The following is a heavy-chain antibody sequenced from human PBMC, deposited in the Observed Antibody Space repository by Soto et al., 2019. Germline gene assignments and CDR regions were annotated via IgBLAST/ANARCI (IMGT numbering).Heavy chain of an antibody. Sequence: QLQLQESGSGLVKPSQTLSLTCAVSGGSISSGGYSWSWIRQPPGKGLEWIGYIYHSGSTSYHPSLKSRVTISVDRSKNQFSLKLSSVTAADTAVYYCARAIGWFGELLGGYYFDYWGQGTLVTVSS. J-gene: IGHJ4*02. D-gene: IGHD3-10*01. CDR1: GGSISSGGYS. CDR3: ARAIGWFGELLGGYYFDY. CDR2: IYHSGST. V-gene: IGHV4-30-2*01.